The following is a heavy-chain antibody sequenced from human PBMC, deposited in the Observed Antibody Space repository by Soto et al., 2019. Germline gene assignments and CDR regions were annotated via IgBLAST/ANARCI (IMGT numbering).Heavy chain of an antibody. J-gene: IGHJ4*01. D-gene: IGHD2-8*02. Sequence: EVQLLESGGGFVHPGGSLRLSCAASGFPFTAYAMSWVRQAPGKGPEWVSTISGTADSTHYADTVKGRFTISRDNSKNILLLQMNSPGVAVTAIYDGARGPPHCTGSNCYLREGDFWVHGTLVTASS. V-gene: IGHV3-23*01. CDR1: GFPFTAYA. CDR3: ARGPPHCTGSNCYLREGDF. CDR2: ISGTADST.